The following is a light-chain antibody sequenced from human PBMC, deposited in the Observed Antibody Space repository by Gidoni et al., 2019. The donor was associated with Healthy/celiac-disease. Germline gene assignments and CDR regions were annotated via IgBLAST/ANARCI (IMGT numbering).Light chain of an antibody. CDR3: QKYNSYPRT. CDR1: QSISIW. J-gene: IGKJ1*01. Sequence: SQMTHSPSTLSASVGDRVTITCRASQSISIWLAWYQQKPGKAPKLLIYKASSLESGVPSRFRGSGSGTEFTLTISRLQPDDFATYYCQKYNSYPRTFGQGTKVEIK. CDR2: KAS. V-gene: IGKV1-5*03.